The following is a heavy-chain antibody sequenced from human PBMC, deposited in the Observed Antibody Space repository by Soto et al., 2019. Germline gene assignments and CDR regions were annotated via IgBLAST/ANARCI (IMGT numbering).Heavy chain of an antibody. CDR2: ISYDGSNK. D-gene: IGHD3-10*01. CDR1: GFTFSSYA. CDR3: ARDHDRSGSYSREVGAFDI. J-gene: IGHJ3*02. Sequence: GGSLRLSCAASGFTFSSYAMHWVRQAPGKGLEWVAVISYDGSNKYYADSVKGRFTISRDNSKNTLYLQMNSLRAEDTAVYYCARDHDRSGSYSREVGAFDIWGQGTMVTVSS. V-gene: IGHV3-30-3*01.